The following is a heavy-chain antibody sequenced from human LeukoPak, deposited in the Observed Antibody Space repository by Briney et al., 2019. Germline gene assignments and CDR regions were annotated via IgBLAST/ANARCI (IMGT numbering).Heavy chain of an antibody. V-gene: IGHV3-7*01. D-gene: IGHD1-20*01. CDR3: AREITDEDYFDY. Sequence: PGGSLRLSCAASGFTFSSYWMSWVRQAPGRGLEWVANIKQDGSEKYYVDSVKGRFTISRDNAKNSLYLRMNSLRAEDTAVYYCAREITDEDYFDYWGQGTLVTVSS. J-gene: IGHJ4*02. CDR2: IKQDGSEK. CDR1: GFTFSSYW.